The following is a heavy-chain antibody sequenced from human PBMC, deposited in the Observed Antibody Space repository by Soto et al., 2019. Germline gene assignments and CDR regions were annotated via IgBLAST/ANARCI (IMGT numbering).Heavy chain of an antibody. CDR2: IIPIFGTA. D-gene: IGHD3-3*01. Sequence: ASVKVSCKASGGTFSSYAISWVRQAPGQGLEWMGGIIPIFGTANYAQKFQGRVTITADESTSTAYMELSSLRSEDTAVYYCARHHNLEYDFWRGGPDWHNYYGMDVWGEGTTVTVS. J-gene: IGHJ6*02. CDR1: GGTFSSYA. V-gene: IGHV1-69*13. CDR3: ARHHNLEYDFWRGGPDWHNYYGMDV.